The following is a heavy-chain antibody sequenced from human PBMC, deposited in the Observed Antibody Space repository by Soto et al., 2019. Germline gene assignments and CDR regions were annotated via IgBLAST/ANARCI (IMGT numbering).Heavy chain of an antibody. CDR2: INHSGST. CDR3: ARSMVRGYVFDY. D-gene: IGHD3-10*01. V-gene: IGHV4-34*01. CDR1: GGSFSGYY. J-gene: IGHJ4*02. Sequence: PSETLSLTCAVYGGSFSGYYWSWIRQPPGKGLEWIGEINHSGSTNYNPSLKSRVTISVDTSKNQFSLKLSSVTAADTAVYYCARSMVRGYVFDYWGQGTLVTVSS.